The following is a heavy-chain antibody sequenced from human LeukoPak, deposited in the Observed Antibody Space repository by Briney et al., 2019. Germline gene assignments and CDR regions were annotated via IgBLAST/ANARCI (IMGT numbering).Heavy chain of an antibody. Sequence: SETLSLTCAVYGGSFSGYYWSWIRQPPGKGLEWIGEINHSGSTNYNPSLKSRVTISVDTSKNQFSLKLSSVTAADTAVYYCAREKVQWQKRSPFDYWGQGTLVTVSS. CDR3: AREKVQWQKRSPFDY. CDR2: INHSGST. D-gene: IGHD6-19*01. V-gene: IGHV4-34*01. J-gene: IGHJ4*02. CDR1: GGSFSGYY.